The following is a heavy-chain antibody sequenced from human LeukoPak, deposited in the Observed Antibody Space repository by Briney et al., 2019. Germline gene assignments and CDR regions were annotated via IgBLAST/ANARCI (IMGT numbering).Heavy chain of an antibody. CDR2: ITATSSST. CDR3: AREREGPYGYLDY. Sequence: GGSLRLSCAASGFTFSSYGMSWVRQAPGKGLEWVSAITATSSSTHDADSVQGRFTISRDNSKNTLYLQMNSLRPEDTAVYYCAREREGPYGYLDYWGQGTLVTVSS. D-gene: IGHD4-17*01. CDR1: GFTFSSYG. J-gene: IGHJ4*02. V-gene: IGHV3-23*01.